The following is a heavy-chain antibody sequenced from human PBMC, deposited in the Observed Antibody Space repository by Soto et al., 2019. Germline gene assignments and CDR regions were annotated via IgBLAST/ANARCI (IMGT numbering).Heavy chain of an antibody. J-gene: IGHJ4*02. D-gene: IGHD3-9*01. CDR3: ARDRDWAFDY. Sequence: SETLSLTCTVSGGSISSGGYYWSWIRQHPGKGLEWIGYIYYIGTTYYNPSLKSRVTISVDTSKNSLFLLMNSLRVEDTAVYYCARDRDWAFDYWGRGTLVTVSS. CDR2: IYYIGTT. CDR1: GGSISSGGYY. V-gene: IGHV4-31*03.